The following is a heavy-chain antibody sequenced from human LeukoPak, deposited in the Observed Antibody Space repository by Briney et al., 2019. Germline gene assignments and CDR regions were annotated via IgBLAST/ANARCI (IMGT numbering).Heavy chain of an antibody. CDR1: GGTFSSYA. Sequence: SVKVSCKASGGTFSSYAISWVRQAPGQGLEWMGGIIPIFGTANYAQKLQGRVTITADESTSTAYMELSSLRSEDTAVYYCAREAAALYYFGYWGQGTLVTVSS. J-gene: IGHJ4*02. CDR2: IIPIFGTA. CDR3: AREAAALYYFGY. D-gene: IGHD6-13*01. V-gene: IGHV1-69*13.